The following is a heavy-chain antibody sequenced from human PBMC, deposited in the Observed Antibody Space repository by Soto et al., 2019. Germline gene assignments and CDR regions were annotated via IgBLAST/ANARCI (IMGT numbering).Heavy chain of an antibody. J-gene: IGHJ6*02. D-gene: IGHD3-9*01. CDR1: GYTFTSYY. CDR3: ARDGLRYLDWLLYPPDI. CDR2: INPSGGST. Sequence: GASVKVSCKASGYTFTSYYMHWVRQATGQGLEWMGIINPSGGSTSYAQKFQGRVTMTRDTSTSTVYMELSSLRSEDTAVYYCARDGLRYLDWLLYPPDIWGQGTTVTVSS. V-gene: IGHV1-46*01.